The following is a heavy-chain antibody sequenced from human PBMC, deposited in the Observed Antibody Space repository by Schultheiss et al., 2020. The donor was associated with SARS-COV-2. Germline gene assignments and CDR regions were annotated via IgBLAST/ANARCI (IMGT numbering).Heavy chain of an antibody. CDR3: ARDRGTTGTTPANWFDP. D-gene: IGHD1-1*01. Sequence: ASVKVSCKASGYTFTSYAMHWVRQAPGQRLEWMGWSNAGNGNTKYSQEFQGRVTMTRDTSISTAYMELSRLRSDDTAVYYCARDRGTTGTTPANWFDPWGQGTLVTVSS. J-gene: IGHJ5*02. CDR1: GYTFTSYA. CDR2: SNAGNGNT. V-gene: IGHV1-3*02.